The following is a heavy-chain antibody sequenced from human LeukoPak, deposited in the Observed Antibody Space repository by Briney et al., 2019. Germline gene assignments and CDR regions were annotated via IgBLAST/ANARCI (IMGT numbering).Heavy chain of an antibody. CDR1: GYTFTSYA. CDR2: INAGNGNT. J-gene: IGHJ4*02. Sequence: ASVKVSCKASGYTFTSYAMHWVRQAPGQRLEWMGWINAGNGNTKYSQKFQERVTITRDMSTSTAYMELSSLRSEDTAMYYCAADSRSYDSSGYGYWGQGTLVTVSS. D-gene: IGHD3-22*01. V-gene: IGHV1-3*01. CDR3: AADSRSYDSSGYGY.